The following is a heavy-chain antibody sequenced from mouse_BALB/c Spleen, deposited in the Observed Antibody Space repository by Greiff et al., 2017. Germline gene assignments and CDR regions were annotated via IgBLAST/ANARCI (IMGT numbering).Heavy chain of an antibody. D-gene: IGHD2-14*01. CDR3: ARLPYRYDRAMDY. CDR2: IYPGDGDT. CDR1: GYTFTSYW. V-gene: IGHV1-87*01. J-gene: IGHJ4*01. Sequence: VKLMESGAELARPGASVKLSCKASGYTFTSYWMQWVKQRPGQGLEWIGAIYPGDGDTRYTQKFKGKATLTADKSSSTAYMQLSSLASEDSAVYYCARLPYRYDRAMDYWGQGTSVTVSS.